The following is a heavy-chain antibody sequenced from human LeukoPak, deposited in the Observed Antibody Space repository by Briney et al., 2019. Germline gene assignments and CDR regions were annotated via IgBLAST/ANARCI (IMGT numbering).Heavy chain of an antibody. V-gene: IGHV4-34*01. D-gene: IGHD2-2*02. CDR1: GGSFSGYY. CDR3: ASRRQGYCSSTSCYTGWFDP. CDR2: INHSGST. Sequence: SETLSLTCAVDGGSFSGYYWSWIRQPPGKGLEWIGEINHSGSTNYNPSLKSRVTISVDTSKNQFSLKLSSVTAADTAVYYCASRRQGYCSSTSCYTGWFDPWGQGTLVTVSS. J-gene: IGHJ5*02.